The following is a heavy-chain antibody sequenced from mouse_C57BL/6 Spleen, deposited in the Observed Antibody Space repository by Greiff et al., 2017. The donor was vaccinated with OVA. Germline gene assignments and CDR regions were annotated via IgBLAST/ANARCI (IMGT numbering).Heavy chain of an antibody. CDR3: TNPAWFAY. J-gene: IGHJ3*01. Sequence: EVKLVESGGGLVQPGGSMKLSCVASGFTFSNYWMNWVRQSPEKGLEWVAQIRLKSDNYATHYAETVKGRFTISRDDSKSSVYLQMNNLMAEDTGIYYCTNPAWFAYWGQGTLVTVSA. CDR1: GFTFSNYW. V-gene: IGHV6-3*01. CDR2: IRLKSDNYAT.